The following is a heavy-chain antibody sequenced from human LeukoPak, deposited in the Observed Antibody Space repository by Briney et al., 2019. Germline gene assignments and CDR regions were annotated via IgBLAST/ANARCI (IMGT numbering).Heavy chain of an antibody. CDR3: ARPRLGATPFDAFDI. J-gene: IGHJ3*02. V-gene: IGHV4-39*07. CDR1: GGSISSSSYY. D-gene: IGHD1-26*01. CDR2: IYYSGST. Sequence: SETLSLTCTVSGGSISSSSYYWGWIRQPPGKGLEWIGSIYYSGSTYYNPSLKSRVTISVDTSKNQFSLKLSSVTAVDTAVYYCARPRLGATPFDAFDIWGQGTMVTVSS.